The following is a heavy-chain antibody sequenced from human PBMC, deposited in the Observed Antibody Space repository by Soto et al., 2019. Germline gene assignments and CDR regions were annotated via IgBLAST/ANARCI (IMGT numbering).Heavy chain of an antibody. CDR1: VCGISGYA. J-gene: IGHJ4*02. V-gene: IGHV1-69*13. CDR2: IIPIFGTA. D-gene: IGHD5-12*01. CDR3: ARESRSEVALPGAACYFDS. Sequence: SVKVYWKAAVCGISGYASSRGRLAPGKGLEWMGGIIPIFGTANYAQKFQGRVTITADESTSTAYMELSSLRSEDTAVYYCARESRSEVALPGAACYFDSWGQGTLVTV.